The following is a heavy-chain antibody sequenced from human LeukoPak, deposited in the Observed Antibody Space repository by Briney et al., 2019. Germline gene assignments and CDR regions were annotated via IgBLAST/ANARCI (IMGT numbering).Heavy chain of an antibody. CDR3: ARQTGYSSGWSDY. D-gene: IGHD6-19*01. Sequence: PGGSLRLSCAATGFTFSSYAMSWVRQAPGKGLEWVSAISGSGGSTYYADSVKGRFTISRDNSKNTLYLQMNSLRAEDTAVYYCARQTGYSSGWSDYWGQGTLVTVSS. CDR2: ISGSGGST. V-gene: IGHV3-23*01. J-gene: IGHJ4*02. CDR1: GFTFSSYA.